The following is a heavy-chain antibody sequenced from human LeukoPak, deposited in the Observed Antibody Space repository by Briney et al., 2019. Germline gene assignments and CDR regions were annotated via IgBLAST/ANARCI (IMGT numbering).Heavy chain of an antibody. CDR1: GFTFSSYA. CDR2: ISGSGDST. Sequence: PGGSLRLSCAASGFTFSSYAMSWVRQAPGKGLEWVSAISGSGDSTYYADSVKGRFTISRDNSKNTLYLQMNSLRAEDTAIYYCAKDLPSYCGGDCDNWFDPWGQGTLVTVSS. CDR3: AKDLPSYCGGDCDNWFDP. V-gene: IGHV3-23*01. J-gene: IGHJ5*02. D-gene: IGHD2-21*02.